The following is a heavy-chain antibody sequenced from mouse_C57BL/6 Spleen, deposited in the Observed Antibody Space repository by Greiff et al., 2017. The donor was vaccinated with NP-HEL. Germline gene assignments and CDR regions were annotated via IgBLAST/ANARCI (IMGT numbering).Heavy chain of an antibody. D-gene: IGHD2-1*01. CDR3: ARKIYYGLDY. CDR1: GYTFTDYY. J-gene: IGHJ2*01. Sequence: QVQLQQSGAELVKPGASVKISCKASGYTFTDYYINWVQQRPGQGLEWIGKIGPGSGSTYYNEKFKGKATLTADKSSSPAYMQLSSLTSEDSAVYSCARKIYYGLDYWGQGTTLTVSS. CDR2: IGPGSGST. V-gene: IGHV1-77*01.